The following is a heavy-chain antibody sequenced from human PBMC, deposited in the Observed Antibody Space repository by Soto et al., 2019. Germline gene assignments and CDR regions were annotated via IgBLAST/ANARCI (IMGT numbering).Heavy chain of an antibody. CDR1: GGSISSSSYY. V-gene: IGHV4-39*01. J-gene: IGHJ5*02. CDR2: IYYSGST. Sequence: QLQLQESGPGLVKPSETLSLTCTVSGGSISSSSYYWGWIRQPPGKGLEWIGSIYYSGSTSYNPSLKSRVTISVDTSKNQFSLTLSSVTAADTAVYSCARYSPELWFGELSWFDPWGQGTLVTVSS. CDR3: ARYSPELWFGELSWFDP. D-gene: IGHD3-10*01.